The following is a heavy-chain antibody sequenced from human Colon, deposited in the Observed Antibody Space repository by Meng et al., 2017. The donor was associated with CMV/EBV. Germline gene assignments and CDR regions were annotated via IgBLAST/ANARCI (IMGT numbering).Heavy chain of an antibody. CDR1: GFAFNSYG. V-gene: IGHV3-21*01. J-gene: IGHJ4*02. CDR2: ISGTTNYM. CDR3: ARGIFDL. D-gene: IGHD3-3*01. Sequence: GESLKISCEASGFAFNSYGMIWVRQAPGKGLEWVSLISGTTNYMFYADSVKGRFTMSRDHAKKSVYLQMNDLRAEDTAVYYCARGIFDLWGQGTLVTVSS.